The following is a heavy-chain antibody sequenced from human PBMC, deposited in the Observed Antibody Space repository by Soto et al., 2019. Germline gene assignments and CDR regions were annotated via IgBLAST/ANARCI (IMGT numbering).Heavy chain of an antibody. D-gene: IGHD3-16*01. J-gene: IGHJ6*02. CDR2: IRSKANSYAT. V-gene: IGHV3-73*01. Sequence: EVQLVESGGGLVQPGGSLKLSCAASGFTFSGSAMHWVRQASGKGLEWVGRIRSKANSYATAYAASVKGRFTISRDDSKNTAYLQMNSLKTEDTAVYYCTRGLRFGMDVWGQGTTVTVSS. CDR3: TRGLRFGMDV. CDR1: GFTFSGSA.